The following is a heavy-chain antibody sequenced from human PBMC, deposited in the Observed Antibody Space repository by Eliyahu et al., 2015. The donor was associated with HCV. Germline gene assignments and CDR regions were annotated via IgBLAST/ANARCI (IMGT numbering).Heavy chain of an antibody. V-gene: IGHV4-39*01. CDR2: IYYSGNS. D-gene: IGHD3-3*01. CDR3: ARHLTLVDPRGVESGFDI. J-gene: IGHJ3*02. CDR1: GGSITSTSHY. Sequence: QLHLQESGPGLVKPSETLSLTCTVSGGSITSTSHYWGWIRQSPGKGLEWIGSIYYSGNSYYNPSFKSRVTLSIDTSKKQFSLRLRSVTAADTAIYYCARHLTLVDPRGVESGFDIWGQGTMVTVSS.